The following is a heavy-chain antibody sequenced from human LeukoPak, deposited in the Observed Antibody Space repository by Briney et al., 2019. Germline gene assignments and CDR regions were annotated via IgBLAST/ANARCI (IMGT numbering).Heavy chain of an antibody. CDR3: ARDPRELGTFDY. V-gene: IGHV3-21*01. D-gene: IGHD6-13*01. CDR1: GFTFSSHS. J-gene: IGHJ4*02. CDR2: ISSSSSYI. Sequence: GGSLRLSCAASGFTFSSHSMNWVRQAPGKGLEWVSSISSSSSYIYYADSVKGRFTISRDNAKNSLYLQMNSLRAEDTAVYYCARDPRELGTFDYWGQGTLVTVSS.